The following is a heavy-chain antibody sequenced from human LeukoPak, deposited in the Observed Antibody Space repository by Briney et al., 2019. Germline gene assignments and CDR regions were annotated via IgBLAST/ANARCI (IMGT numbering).Heavy chain of an antibody. D-gene: IGHD6-19*01. V-gene: IGHV4-4*07. J-gene: IGHJ4*02. Sequence: SETLSLTCTVSGGSISTYYWSWIRQSPGKGLEWIGRVYSSGSTNYNPSLKSRVTMSVDTSKNQFSLKLSSVTAADTAVYYCARDPSHNSGFIDYWGQGTLVTVSS. CDR2: VYSSGST. CDR3: ARDPSHNSGFIDY. CDR1: GGSISTYY.